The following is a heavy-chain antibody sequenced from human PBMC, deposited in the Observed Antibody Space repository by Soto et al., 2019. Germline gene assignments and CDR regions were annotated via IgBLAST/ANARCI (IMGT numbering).Heavy chain of an antibody. CDR2: IIPIFGTA. V-gene: IGHV1-69*06. J-gene: IGHJ4*02. D-gene: IGHD3-22*01. CDR3: ASPRNYYDSSGPQYYFGY. Sequence: SVKVSCKASGGTFSSYATSWVRQAPGQGLEWMGGIIPIFGTANYAQKFQGRVTITADKSTSTAYMELSSLRSEDTAVYYCASPRNYYDSSGPQYYFGYWGRGTLVTVS. CDR1: GGTFSSYA.